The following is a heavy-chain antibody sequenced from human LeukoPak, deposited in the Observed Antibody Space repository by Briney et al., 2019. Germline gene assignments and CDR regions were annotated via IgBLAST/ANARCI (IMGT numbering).Heavy chain of an antibody. CDR3: VRDWAYEPDY. D-gene: IGHD1-14*01. CDR1: GFSLSNYW. V-gene: IGHV3-7*05. Sequence: GGSLRLSCVASGFSLSNYWMAWVRQAPGKGLEWVANIKQDGSEIHYVDSVKGRFTISRDNAKNILYLQMNSLRAEDTAVYYCVRDWAYEPDYWGQGTLVTVSS. CDR2: IKQDGSEI. J-gene: IGHJ4*02.